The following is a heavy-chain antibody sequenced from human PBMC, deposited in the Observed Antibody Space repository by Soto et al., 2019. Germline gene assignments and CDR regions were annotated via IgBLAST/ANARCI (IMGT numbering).Heavy chain of an antibody. V-gene: IGHV1-69*02. Sequence: QVQLVQSGAEVKKPGSSVKVSCKASGGTFSSYTISWVRQAPGQGLEWMGRIIPILGIANYAQKRQGRVTITADKSTSTAYMELSSLRSEDTAVYYCARHEGGTGIWFDPWGQGTLVPVSS. CDR3: ARHEGGTGIWFDP. D-gene: IGHD1-1*01. CDR1: GGTFSSYT. CDR2: IIPILGIA. J-gene: IGHJ5*02.